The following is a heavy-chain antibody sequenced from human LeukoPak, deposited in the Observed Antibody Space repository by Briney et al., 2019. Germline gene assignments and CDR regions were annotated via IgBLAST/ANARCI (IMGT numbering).Heavy chain of an antibody. D-gene: IGHD3-3*01. Sequence: GGSLRLSCAASGFTFSDYYMSWIRQAPGKGLEWVSYISSSGSTIYYADSVKGRFTISRDNAKNSLYLQMNSLRAEDTAVYYCARVLRFLEWLQDNWFDPWGQGTLVTVSS. V-gene: IGHV3-11*04. J-gene: IGHJ5*02. CDR2: ISSSGSTI. CDR1: GFTFSDYY. CDR3: ARVLRFLEWLQDNWFDP.